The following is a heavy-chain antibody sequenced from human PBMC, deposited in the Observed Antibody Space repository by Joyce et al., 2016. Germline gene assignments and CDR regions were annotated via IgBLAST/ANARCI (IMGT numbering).Heavy chain of an antibody. CDR1: GFAVSSYA. CDR2: ISDTGSRT. V-gene: IGHV3-23*01. J-gene: IGHJ4*02. Sequence: EVQLLESGGGLVQPGGSLRLSCAASGFAVSSYAMSWVRQAPGKGLEWVSFISDTGSRTNYADSVKGRFNISRDNSKNTLYLQMNSLRAEDTALYYCAKDFMITFGGIIAPFDYWGQGTLVTVSS. D-gene: IGHD3-16*02. CDR3: AKDFMITFGGIIAPFDY.